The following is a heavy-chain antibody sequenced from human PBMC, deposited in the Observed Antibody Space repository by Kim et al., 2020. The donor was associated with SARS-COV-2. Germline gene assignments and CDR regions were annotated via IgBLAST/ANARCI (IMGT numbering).Heavy chain of an antibody. CDR2: IRSKAYGGTT. D-gene: IGHD3-3*01. CDR3: TRDPGNKYYDFWSGYSDPDYYYYGMDV. Sequence: GGSLRLSCTASGFTFGDYAMSWFRQAPGKGLEWVGFIRSKAYGGTTEYAASVKGRFTISRDDSKSIAYLQMNSLKTEDTAVYYCTRDPGNKYYDFWSGYSDPDYYYYGMDVWGQGTTVTVSS. V-gene: IGHV3-49*03. J-gene: IGHJ6*02. CDR1: GFTFGDYA.